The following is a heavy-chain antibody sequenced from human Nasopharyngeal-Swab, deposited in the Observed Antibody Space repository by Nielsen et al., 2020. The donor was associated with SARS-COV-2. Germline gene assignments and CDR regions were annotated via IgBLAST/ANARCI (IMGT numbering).Heavy chain of an antibody. CDR2: ISSSSSFI. CDR1: GFTFSIYW. V-gene: IGHV3-21*01. CDR3: AKTPGNYHYYMDV. Sequence: GESLKISCAASGFTFSIYWMTWVRQAPGKGLEWVSSISSSSSFIYYADSVKGRFTISRDNAKNSLYLQMNSLRGEDTAVYYCAKTPGNYHYYMDVWGKGTTVTVSS. J-gene: IGHJ6*03.